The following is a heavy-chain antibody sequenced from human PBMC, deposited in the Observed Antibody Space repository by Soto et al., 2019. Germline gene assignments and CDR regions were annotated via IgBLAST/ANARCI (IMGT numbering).Heavy chain of an antibody. CDR1: GGSFSGYY. D-gene: IGHD3-3*01. J-gene: IGHJ6*01. CDR2: INPSGST. Sequence: SETLSLTCAVYGGSFSGYYWSWIRQPPGKGLEWIGEINPSGSTNYNPSLKSRVTISVDTSKNQFSLKLSSVTAADAAVYYWARGDYDFWSRYYTRYCYYGMEVSGPGTPVTVSS. V-gene: IGHV4-34*01. CDR3: ARGDYDFWSRYYTRYCYYGMEV.